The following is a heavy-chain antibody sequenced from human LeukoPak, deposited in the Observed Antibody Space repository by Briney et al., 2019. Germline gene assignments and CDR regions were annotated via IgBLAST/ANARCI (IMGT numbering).Heavy chain of an antibody. CDR1: GFTFSSYG. V-gene: IGHV3-30*18. CDR3: AKGWMDYGMDV. Sequence: GRSLRLSCAASGFTFSSYGMHWVRQAPGKGLEWVAVISYDGSNKYYADSVKGRFTTSRDNSKNTLYLQMNSLRAEDTAVYYCAKGWMDYGMDVWGKGTTVTVSS. J-gene: IGHJ6*04. CDR2: ISYDGSNK. D-gene: IGHD2-2*03.